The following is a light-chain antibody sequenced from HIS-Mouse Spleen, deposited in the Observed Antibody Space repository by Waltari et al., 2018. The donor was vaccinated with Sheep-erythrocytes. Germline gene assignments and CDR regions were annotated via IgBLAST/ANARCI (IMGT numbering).Light chain of an antibody. V-gene: IGLV5-45*03. J-gene: IGLJ3*02. Sequence: QAVLTQPSSLSASPGASASLTCTLQRGINVGTYRIYWYQQKPGSPPQYLLRYKSDSDKQQGSGVPSRFSGSKYASANAGILLISGLQSEDEADYYCMIWHSSAWVFGGGTKLTVL. CDR3: MIWHSSAWV. CDR1: RGINVGTYR. CDR2: YKSDSDK.